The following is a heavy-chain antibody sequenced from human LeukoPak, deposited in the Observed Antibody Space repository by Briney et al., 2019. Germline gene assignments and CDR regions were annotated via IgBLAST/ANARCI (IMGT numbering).Heavy chain of an antibody. V-gene: IGHV1-8*03. J-gene: IGHJ4*02. D-gene: IGHD4-11*01. CDR1: GYTFTSYD. CDR3: ARGLGPYSNYPIDY. CDR2: MNPNSGNT. Sequence: ASVKVSCKASGYTFTSYDINWVRQATGQGLEWMGWMNPNSGNTGYAQKFQGRVTITRNTSISTAYMELSSLRSEDTAAYYCARGLGPYSNYPIDYWGQGTLVTVSS.